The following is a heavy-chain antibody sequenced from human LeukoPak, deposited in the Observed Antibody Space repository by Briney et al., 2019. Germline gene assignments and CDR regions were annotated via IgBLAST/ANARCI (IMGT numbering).Heavy chain of an antibody. V-gene: IGHV1-2*02. CDR1: GYTFTAYY. CDR2: TNPTSGGT. Sequence: ASVKVSCKTSGYTFTAYYMHWVRQAPGQGLEWMGWTNPTSGGTNYPQRFQGRVTMTRDTSMSTAHMELSRLRSDDSAVYYCARYFYDSSGSSSDAFDIWGQGTMVTVSS. D-gene: IGHD3-22*01. CDR3: ARYFYDSSGSSSDAFDI. J-gene: IGHJ3*02.